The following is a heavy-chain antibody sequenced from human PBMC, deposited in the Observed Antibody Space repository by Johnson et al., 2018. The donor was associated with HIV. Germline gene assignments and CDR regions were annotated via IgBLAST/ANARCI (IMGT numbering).Heavy chain of an antibody. V-gene: IGHV3-66*02. D-gene: IGHD5/OR15-5a*01. CDR1: GFSVSSKY. CDR3: ARGRISVQEVDLRGGGFDV. J-gene: IGHJ3*01. CDR2: IYSGGST. Sequence: VQLVESGGGLVQPGGSLRLSCAASGFSVSSKYMSWVRQAPGKGLEWVSVIYSGGSTFYADSVKGRFTISRDNSNNTLYLQMNNLRLEDTAVYLCARGRISVQEVDLRGGGFDVWGQGTMVTVSS.